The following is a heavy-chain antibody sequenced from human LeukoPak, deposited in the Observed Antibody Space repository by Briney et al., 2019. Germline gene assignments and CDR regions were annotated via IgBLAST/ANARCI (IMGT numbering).Heavy chain of an antibody. J-gene: IGHJ4*02. D-gene: IGHD2-2*01. CDR1: GFTFSSYS. CDR2: ISSSSSYI. CDR3: ARAREGYCSSTSCYYFDY. V-gene: IGHV3-21*01. Sequence: GGSLRLSCAASGFTFSSYSMNWVRQAPGKGLEWVSSISSSSSYIYYAGSVKGRFTISRDNAKNSLYLQMNSLRAEDTAVYYCARAREGYCSSTSCYYFDYWGQGTLVTVSS.